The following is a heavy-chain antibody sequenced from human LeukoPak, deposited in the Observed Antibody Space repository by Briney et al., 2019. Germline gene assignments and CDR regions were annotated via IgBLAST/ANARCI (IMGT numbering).Heavy chain of an antibody. CDR3: ARELINWFDP. CDR2: IIPILGIA. Sequence: GASVKVSCKASGGTFSSYAISWVRQAPGQGLEWMGRIIPILGIANYAQKFQGRVTMTRDTSISTAYMELSRLRSDDTAVYYCARELINWFDPWGQGTLVTVSS. CDR1: GGTFSSYA. J-gene: IGHJ5*02. V-gene: IGHV1-69*04.